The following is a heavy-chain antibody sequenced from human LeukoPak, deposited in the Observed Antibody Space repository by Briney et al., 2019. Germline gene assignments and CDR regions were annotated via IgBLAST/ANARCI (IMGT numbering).Heavy chain of an antibody. V-gene: IGHV1-69*05. Sequence: SVKVSCKASGGTFSSYAISWVRQAPGQGLEWMGRIIPIFGTANYAQKFQGRVTSTTDESTSTAYMELSSLRSEDTAVYYCARSLVTYYYDSSGYEGHYYYYYYMDVWGKGTTVTVSS. D-gene: IGHD3-22*01. J-gene: IGHJ6*03. CDR2: IIPIFGTA. CDR3: ARSLVTYYYDSSGYEGHYYYYYYMDV. CDR1: GGTFSSYA.